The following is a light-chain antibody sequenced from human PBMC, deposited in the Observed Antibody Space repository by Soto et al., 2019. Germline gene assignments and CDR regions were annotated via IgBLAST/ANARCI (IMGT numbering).Light chain of an antibody. CDR2: GAS. J-gene: IGKJ4*01. CDR1: QSVSSN. Sequence: EVVMTQLPATLAASPGDRPTLSCRASQSVSSNLAWYQHKPGQAPRLLIYGASTRATGIPARFSGSGSGTEFTLIISSLQSEDFAIYYCQQYNNWPLTFGGGTKVDIK. CDR3: QQYNNWPLT. V-gene: IGKV3-15*01.